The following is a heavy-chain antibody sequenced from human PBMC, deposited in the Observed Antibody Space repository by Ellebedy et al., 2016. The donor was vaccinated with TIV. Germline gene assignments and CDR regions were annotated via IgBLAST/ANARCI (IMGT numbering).Heavy chain of an antibody. V-gene: IGHV4-34*01. CDR2: INHSGST. D-gene: IGHD3-3*01. CDR3: ARVTIRATGYFDL. Sequence: MPSETLSLTCAVYGGSFSGYYWSWIRQHPGKGLEWIGEINHSGSTNYNPSLKSRVTISVDTSKNQFSLKLSSVTAADTAVYYCARVTIRATGYFDLWGRGTLVTVSS. CDR1: GGSFSGYY. J-gene: IGHJ2*01.